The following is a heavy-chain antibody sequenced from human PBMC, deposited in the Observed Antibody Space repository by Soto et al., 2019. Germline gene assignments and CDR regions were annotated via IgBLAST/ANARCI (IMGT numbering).Heavy chain of an antibody. CDR1: GFTFSSYG. CDR3: AKDMNWRYDFWSGYYRSASWFDP. J-gene: IGHJ5*02. Sequence: GGSLRLSCAASGFTFSSYGMHWVRQAPGKGLEWVAVIWCNGGSIDYADSVKGRFTISRDNAKNSLYLQMNSLRAEDTALYYCAKDMNWRYDFWSGYYRSASWFDPWGQGTLVTSPQ. CDR2: IWCNGGSI. D-gene: IGHD3-3*01. V-gene: IGHV3-33*03.